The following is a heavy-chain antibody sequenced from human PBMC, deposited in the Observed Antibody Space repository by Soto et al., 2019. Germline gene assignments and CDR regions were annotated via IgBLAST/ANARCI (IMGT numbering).Heavy chain of an antibody. Sequence: GGSLRLSCAASGFTFSSYAMSWVRQAPGKGLEWVSAISGSGGSTYYADSVKGRFTISRDNSKNTLYLQMNSLRAEDTAVYYCDGSSGYYPSDYWGQGTLVTVSS. CDR3: DGSSGYYPSDY. CDR2: ISGSGGST. CDR1: GFTFSSYA. D-gene: IGHD3-22*01. V-gene: IGHV3-23*01. J-gene: IGHJ4*02.